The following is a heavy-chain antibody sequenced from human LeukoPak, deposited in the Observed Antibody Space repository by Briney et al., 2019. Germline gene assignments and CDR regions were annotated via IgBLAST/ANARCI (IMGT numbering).Heavy chain of an antibody. CDR3: AKRDPSYYFDY. CDR2: ISNVGTNT. V-gene: IGHV3-30*07. Sequence: GGSLRLSCAASGFTFSNYAIHWVRQAPGKGLEWVAVISNVGTNTYYADSVKGRFTISRDNSKNTLYLQMNSLRAEDTAVYYCAKRDPSYYFDYWGQGTLVTVSS. J-gene: IGHJ4*02. CDR1: GFTFSNYA.